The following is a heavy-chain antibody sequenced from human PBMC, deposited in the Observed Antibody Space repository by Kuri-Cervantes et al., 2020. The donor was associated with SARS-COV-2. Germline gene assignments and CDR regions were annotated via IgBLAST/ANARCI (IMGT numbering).Heavy chain of an antibody. CDR1: GGSFSGYY. Sequence: SETLSLTCAVYGGSFSGYYWSWIRQPPGKGLEWIGEINHSGSTNYNPSLKSRVTISVDTSKNQFSLKLNSVTAADTAVYYCATMTVLSSDAFDIWGLGTMVTVSS. D-gene: IGHD4-11*01. CDR2: INHSGST. J-gene: IGHJ3*02. V-gene: IGHV4-34*01. CDR3: ATMTVLSSDAFDI.